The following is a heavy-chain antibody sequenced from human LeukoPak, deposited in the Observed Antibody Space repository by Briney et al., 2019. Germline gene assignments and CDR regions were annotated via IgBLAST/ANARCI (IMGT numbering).Heavy chain of an antibody. J-gene: IGHJ5*02. CDR2: ISSSGKTT. CDR3: ARLWIGISRWFDP. Sequence: GGSLRLSCAASGFTFSSFEMSWVRQAPGKGLEWVSYISSSGKTTYYADSVKGRFTISRDNAKNSLYLQMNSLRAEDTAVYYCARLWIGISRWFDPWGQGTLVTVSS. D-gene: IGHD2-21*01. CDR1: GFTFSSFE. V-gene: IGHV3-48*03.